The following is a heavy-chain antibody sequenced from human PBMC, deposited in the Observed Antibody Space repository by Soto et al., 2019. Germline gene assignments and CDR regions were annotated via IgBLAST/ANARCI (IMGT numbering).Heavy chain of an antibody. CDR2: FYYSGST. CDR3: ARAPYYYYYGMDV. J-gene: IGHJ6*02. CDR1: GGSISSYY. Sequence: SETLSLTCTVSGGSISSYYWSWIRQPPGKGLEWIGYFYYSGSTNYNPSLKSRVTISVDTSKNQFSLKLSSVTAADTAVYYCARAPYYYYYGMDVWGQGTTVTVSS. V-gene: IGHV4-59*01.